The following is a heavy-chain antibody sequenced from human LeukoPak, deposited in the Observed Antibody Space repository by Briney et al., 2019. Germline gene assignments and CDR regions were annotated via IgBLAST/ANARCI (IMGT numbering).Heavy chain of an antibody. CDR1: GGSVSNSHYY. CDR3: ASERWSRRSYFDY. CDR2: IFYSGST. Sequence: PSETLSLTCTVSGGSVSNSHYYWAWIRQPPGKGLEWIGTIFYSGSTYYNPSLKSRVTISVDASMTQFSLKLSSVTAADTAVYYCASERWSRRSYFDYWGQGTLVTVSS. D-gene: IGHD5-24*01. V-gene: IGHV4-39*07. J-gene: IGHJ4*02.